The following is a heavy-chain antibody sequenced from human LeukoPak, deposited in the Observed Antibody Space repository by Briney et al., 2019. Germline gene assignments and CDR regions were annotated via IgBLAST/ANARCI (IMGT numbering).Heavy chain of an antibody. CDR3: ARGGGYSGYGSNWFDP. D-gene: IGHD5-12*01. V-gene: IGHV4-34*01. CDR1: GGSFSGYY. CDR2: INHSGST. J-gene: IGHJ5*02. Sequence: SETLSLXCAVYGGSFSGYYWSWIRQPPGKGLEWIGEINHSGSTNYNPSLKSRVTISVDTSKNQFSLKLSSVTAADTAVYYCARGGGYSGYGSNWFDPWGQGTLVTVSS.